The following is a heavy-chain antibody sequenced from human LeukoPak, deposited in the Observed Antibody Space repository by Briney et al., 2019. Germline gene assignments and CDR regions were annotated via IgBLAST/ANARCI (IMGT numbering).Heavy chain of an antibody. CDR2: IYHSGST. D-gene: IGHD2-8*01. CDR1: GGSISSGGYY. J-gene: IGHJ1*01. Sequence: SETLSLTCTVSGGSISSGGYYWSWIRQPPGKGLEWIGYIYHSGSTYYNPSLKSRVTISVDRSKNQFSLKLSSVTAADTAVYYCASSTMVHAVYFQHWGQGTLVTVSS. V-gene: IGHV4-30-2*01. CDR3: ASSTMVHAVYFQH.